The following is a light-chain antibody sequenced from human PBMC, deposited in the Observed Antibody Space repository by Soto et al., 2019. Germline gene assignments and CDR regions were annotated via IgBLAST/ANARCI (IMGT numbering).Light chain of an antibody. CDR2: RAS. J-gene: IGKJ5*01. V-gene: IGKV3-15*01. Sequence: ETVITQSPATLSVSPGERATLSCRASQRVSTNLAWYQQKPGQSPRLLIYRASTRATDIPARFSGSGSGTEFTLTISSLQSEDFAVYYCQQYNNWPPITFGQGTRLEIK. CDR3: QQYNNWPPIT. CDR1: QRVSTN.